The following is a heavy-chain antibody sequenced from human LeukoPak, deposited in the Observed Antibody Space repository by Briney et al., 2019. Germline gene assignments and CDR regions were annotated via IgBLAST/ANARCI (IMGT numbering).Heavy chain of an antibody. Sequence: GGSLRLSCSASGFTFSTYWMSWVRQAPGKGLEWVANMKQDGSEEYYVDSVKGRFTISRDNAKNSLYLQMNSLRAEDTAVYYCARDKIVGATVLDYWGQGSLVTVSS. CDR3: ARDKIVGATVLDY. D-gene: IGHD1-26*01. CDR1: GFTFSTYW. CDR2: MKQDGSEE. J-gene: IGHJ4*02. V-gene: IGHV3-7*03.